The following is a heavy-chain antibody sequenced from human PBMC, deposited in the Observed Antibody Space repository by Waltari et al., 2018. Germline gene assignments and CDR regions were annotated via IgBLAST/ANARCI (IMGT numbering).Heavy chain of an antibody. CDR2: ISHDGTDK. CDR3: ARSRYFDWLLGY. V-gene: IGHV3-30*16. CDR1: DFTFMGYA. J-gene: IGHJ4*02. Sequence: QVQLVESGGGVVQPGRSLRLSCSAPDFTFMGYAVHWVRQAPGTGLEWVAFISHDGTDKYYADSVKGRFTISRDNSKNTLYLQMNSLRAEDTAVYYCARSRYFDWLLGYWGQGTLVTVSS. D-gene: IGHD3-9*01.